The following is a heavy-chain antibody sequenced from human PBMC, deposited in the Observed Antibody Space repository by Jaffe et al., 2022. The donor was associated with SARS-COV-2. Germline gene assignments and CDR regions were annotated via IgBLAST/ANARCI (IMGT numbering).Heavy chain of an antibody. V-gene: IGHV4-30-4*01. Sequence: QVRLQESGPGLVKPSQTLSLTCTVSGGSITSGDFYWSWIRQSPGKGLEWLGYIYYSGNSYYNPSLKSRVSMSVDTSKNQFSLNMKSVTAADTALYYCARVALNCDGDCYSKYFQDWGQGTLLIVSS. J-gene: IGHJ1*01. CDR1: GGSITSGDFY. D-gene: IGHD2-21*01. CDR2: IYYSGNS. CDR3: ARVALNCDGDCYSKYFQD.